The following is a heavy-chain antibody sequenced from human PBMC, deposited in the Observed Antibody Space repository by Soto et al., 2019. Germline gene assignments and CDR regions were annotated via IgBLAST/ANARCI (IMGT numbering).Heavy chain of an antibody. CDR1: GYTFTTYD. Sequence: QVQLVQSGAEVKRPGASVKVSCEASGYTFTTYDINWVRQASGQGLEWKGCDNPSSGNTVYAQKFNGRVTMSRDTSISTAYVVLSSLKSDDSAIYYCARVSMYIWNDHWGQGTLVTVSS. CDR2: DNPSSGNT. V-gene: IGHV1-8*01. CDR3: ARVSMYIWNDH. D-gene: IGHD1-20*01. J-gene: IGHJ5*02.